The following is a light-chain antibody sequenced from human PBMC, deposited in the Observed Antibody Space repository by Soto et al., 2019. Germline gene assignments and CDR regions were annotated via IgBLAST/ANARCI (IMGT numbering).Light chain of an antibody. Sequence: QSALTQPPSVSGAPGQRVTISCTGSSFNIGAGYDVHWYQQLPGTAPKLLIYGNSNRPSGVPDRFSGSKSGTSAFLAITGLQAEDEADYYCQSYDSSYYVFGTGTKVTVL. CDR1: SFNIGAGYD. J-gene: IGLJ1*01. CDR3: QSYDSSYYV. V-gene: IGLV1-40*01. CDR2: GNS.